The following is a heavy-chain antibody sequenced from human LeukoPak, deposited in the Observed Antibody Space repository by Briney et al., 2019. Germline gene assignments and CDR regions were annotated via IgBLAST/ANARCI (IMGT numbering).Heavy chain of an antibody. V-gene: IGHV3-23*01. CDR2: ISSSGGST. Sequence: GGSLRLSCAASGFTFSSYAMSWVRQAPGKGLEWVSAISSSGGSTYYADSVKGRFTISRDNSKNTLYLQMNSLRAEDTAVYYCARDYDSSGYPHYWGQGTLVTVSS. J-gene: IGHJ4*02. D-gene: IGHD3-22*01. CDR3: ARDYDSSGYPHY. CDR1: GFTFSSYA.